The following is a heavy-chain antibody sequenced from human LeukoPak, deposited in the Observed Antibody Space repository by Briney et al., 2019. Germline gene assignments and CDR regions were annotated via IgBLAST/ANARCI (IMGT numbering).Heavy chain of an antibody. CDR3: ARALTGTGGWNWFDP. Sequence: SETLSLTCTVSGGSISSYYWSWIRQPAGKGLELIGRIYPSGSTNYNPSLKSRVTTSVDTSKNQFSLKLSCVTAADTAVYYCARALTGTGGWNWFDPWGQGALVTVSS. CDR1: GGSISSYY. V-gene: IGHV4-4*07. J-gene: IGHJ5*02. CDR2: IYPSGST. D-gene: IGHD1-1*01.